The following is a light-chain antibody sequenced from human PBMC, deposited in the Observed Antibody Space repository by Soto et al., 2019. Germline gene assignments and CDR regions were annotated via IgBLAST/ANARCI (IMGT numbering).Light chain of an antibody. CDR2: DAS. CDR1: QSVSNN. CDR3: QHYNNWPPWT. Sequence: ETVMTQSPATLSVSPGERATLSCRASQSVSNNLAWYQQKPGQAPSLLIYDASTRATGIPARFSGSGSGTEFALTISSLQSEDFAVYYCQHYNNWPPWTFGQGTKVEIK. V-gene: IGKV3-15*01. J-gene: IGKJ1*01.